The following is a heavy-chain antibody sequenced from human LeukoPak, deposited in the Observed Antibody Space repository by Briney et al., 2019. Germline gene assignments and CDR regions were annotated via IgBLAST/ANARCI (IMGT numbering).Heavy chain of an antibody. CDR2: IYYSGST. D-gene: IGHD2-15*01. V-gene: IGHV4-61*05. J-gene: IGHJ5*02. Sequence: PSETLSLTCTVSGGSISSSSYYWGWIRQPPGKGLEWIGYIYYSGSTNYNPSLKSRVTISVDTSKNQFSLKLSSVTAADTAVYYCARNRGVCSGGSCYSYWFDPWGQGTLVTVSS. CDR3: ARNRGVCSGGSCYSYWFDP. CDR1: GGSISSSSYY.